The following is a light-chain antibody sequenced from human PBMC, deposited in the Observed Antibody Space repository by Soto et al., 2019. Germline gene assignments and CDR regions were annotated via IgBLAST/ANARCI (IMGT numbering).Light chain of an antibody. CDR2: GAS. CDR3: QQYNNWPPYT. V-gene: IGKV3-15*01. J-gene: IGKJ2*01. CDR1: QSVSSN. Sequence: EIVMTQSPATLSVSPGERATLSCRASQSVSSNLAWYQQKPGQAPRLLIYGASTRATGIPARFSGSGCGTEFTLTISSPQSEDFAVYCCQQYNNWPPYTFGQGTKLEIK.